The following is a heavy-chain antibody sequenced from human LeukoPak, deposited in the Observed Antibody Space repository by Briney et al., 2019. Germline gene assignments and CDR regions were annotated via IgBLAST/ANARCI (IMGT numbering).Heavy chain of an antibody. Sequence: ASVKVSCKASGYTFTSYGISWVRQAPGQGLEWMGWISAYTGNTNYAQKLQGRVTMTTDTSTSTAYMELRSLRSDDTAVYYCARDRPSIAARPLPYYFYFYMDVLGKGTTVTVSS. J-gene: IGHJ6*03. V-gene: IGHV1-18*01. CDR2: ISAYTGNT. CDR1: GYTFTSYG. D-gene: IGHD6-6*01. CDR3: ARDRPSIAARPLPYYFYFYMDV.